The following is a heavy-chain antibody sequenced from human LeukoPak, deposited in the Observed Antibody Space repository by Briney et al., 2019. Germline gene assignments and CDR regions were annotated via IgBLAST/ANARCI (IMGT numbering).Heavy chain of an antibody. Sequence: GGSLRLSCAASGFTFNTYSMNWVRQAPGKGLEWVSYISGSSSAIYYADSVKGRFTISRDNAKNSLYLQMNSLRAEDTAVYYCARDPSSGWYLKGWFDPWGQGTLVTVSS. V-gene: IGHV3-48*01. CDR3: ARDPSSGWYLKGWFDP. D-gene: IGHD6-19*01. CDR1: GFTFNTYS. J-gene: IGHJ5*02. CDR2: ISGSSSAI.